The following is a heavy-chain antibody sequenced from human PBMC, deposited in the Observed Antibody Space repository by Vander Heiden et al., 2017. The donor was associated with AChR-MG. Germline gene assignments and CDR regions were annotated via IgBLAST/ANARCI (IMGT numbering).Heavy chain of an antibody. V-gene: IGHV1-8*01. CDR3: ARETPGIAGAGSPSYYYYGMDV. J-gene: IGHJ6*02. CDR2: MNPNSGNT. CDR1: GYTFPSYD. D-gene: IGHD6-19*01. Sequence: QVQPVQSGAEVKKPAASAKVSCKASGYTFPSYDINWVGQATGQGLEWMGWMNPNSGNTDYAQKFQGRVTMTRNTSISTAYMGLSSLRSEDTAVYYCARETPGIAGAGSPSYYYYGMDVWGQGTTVTVSS.